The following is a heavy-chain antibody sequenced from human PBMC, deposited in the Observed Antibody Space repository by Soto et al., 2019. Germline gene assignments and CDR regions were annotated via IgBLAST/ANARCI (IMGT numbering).Heavy chain of an antibody. D-gene: IGHD3-22*01. Sequence: EVQLVESGGGLVKPGGSLRLSCAASGFTFSNAWMNWVRQAPGKGLEWVGLIKSKTDGGTTDYAAPVKGRFTISRDDSNNTLYLQMNSLKTEDTAVYYCAARTINYYDSSGYYYWGQGTLVTVSS. CDR2: IKSKTDGGTT. V-gene: IGHV3-15*07. J-gene: IGHJ4*02. CDR3: AARTINYYDSSGYYY. CDR1: GFTFSNAW.